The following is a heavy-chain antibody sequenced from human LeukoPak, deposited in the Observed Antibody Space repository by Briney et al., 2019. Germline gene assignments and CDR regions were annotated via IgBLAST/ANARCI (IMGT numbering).Heavy chain of an antibody. D-gene: IGHD1-26*01. J-gene: IGHJ4*02. Sequence: GESLKISCKGSGYSFISYWIGWVRQTPGKGLEWMGNIYPGDSDTRYSPSFQGQVTISADKSISTAYLQWSSLKASDTAMYYCARWRVGAIRLPFDYWGQGTLVTVSS. CDR2: IYPGDSDT. CDR3: ARWRVGAIRLPFDY. V-gene: IGHV5-51*01. CDR1: GYSFISYW.